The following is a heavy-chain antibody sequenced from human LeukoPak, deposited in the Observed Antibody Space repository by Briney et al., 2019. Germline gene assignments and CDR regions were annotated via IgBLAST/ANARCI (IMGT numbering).Heavy chain of an antibody. J-gene: IGHJ6*02. V-gene: IGHV3-30*01. D-gene: IGHD3-9*01. CDR3: ARDVGDEILTAYRYGMDV. CDR2: SNE. Sequence: SNEDYADSVKGRFTISRDTSENTVYLQMNSLRAEDTAVYYCARDVGDEILTAYRYGMDVWGQGTTVTVSS.